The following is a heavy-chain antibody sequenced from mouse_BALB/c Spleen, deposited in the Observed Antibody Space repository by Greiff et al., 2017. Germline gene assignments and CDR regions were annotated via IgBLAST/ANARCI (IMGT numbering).Heavy chain of an antibody. CDR2: IDPANGNT. CDR3: ARDRYEKAMDD. J-gene: IGHJ4*01. Sequence: VQLQQSGAELVKPGASVKLSCTASGFNIKDTYMHWVKQRPEQGLEWIGRIDPANGNTKYDPKFQGKATITADTSSNTAYLQLSSLTSEDTAVYYCARDRYEKAMDDWGQGTSVTVSS. CDR1: GFNIKDTY. V-gene: IGHV14-3*02. D-gene: IGHD2-14*01.